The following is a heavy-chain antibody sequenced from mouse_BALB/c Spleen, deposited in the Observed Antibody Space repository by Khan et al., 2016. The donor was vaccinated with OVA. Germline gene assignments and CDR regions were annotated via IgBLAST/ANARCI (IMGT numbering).Heavy chain of an antibody. CDR3: ARHLTGSFAY. D-gene: IGHD4-1*01. J-gene: IGHJ3*01. V-gene: IGHV5-6*01. Sequence: EVQLVESGGDLVKPGGSLKLSCAASGFTFSSYGMSWVRQTPDKRLEWVATISSAGDYTYYPDNVKGRFTISRDNAKNTLYLQMSSLKSEDTAMVYCARHLTGSFAYWGQGTLVTVSA. CDR2: ISSAGDYT. CDR1: GFTFSSYG.